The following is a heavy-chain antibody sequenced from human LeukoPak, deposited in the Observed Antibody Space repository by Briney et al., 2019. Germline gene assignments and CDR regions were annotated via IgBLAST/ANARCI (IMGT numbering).Heavy chain of an antibody. CDR2: IKQDESER. D-gene: IGHD3-10*01. J-gene: IGHJ6*03. CDR1: GFSFSSYW. CDR3: ARLSAYYYGSYFYYYMDV. Sequence: QPGGSLRLSCEGSGFSFSSYWMTWVRQSPGKGPEWVANIKQDESERYTVDSVKGRFTISRDNAKNSVYLQMNSLKGEDTALYYCARLSAYYYGSYFYYYMDVWGKGTTVTVSS. V-gene: IGHV3-7*01.